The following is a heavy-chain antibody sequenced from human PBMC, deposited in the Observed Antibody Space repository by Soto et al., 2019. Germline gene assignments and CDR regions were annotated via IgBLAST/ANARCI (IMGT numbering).Heavy chain of an antibody. Sequence: SETLSLTCAVSGYSISSANYWGWIRQPPGKGLEWIGSIHHGGTRYSNPSLKIRVTILADTSKNQFSLKLSSVTAADTAVYYCARGSGGYPFDYWGQGTLVTVSS. CDR3: ARGSGGYPFDY. D-gene: IGHD1-26*01. J-gene: IGHJ4*02. CDR1: GYSISSANY. V-gene: IGHV4-38-2*01. CDR2: IHHGGTR.